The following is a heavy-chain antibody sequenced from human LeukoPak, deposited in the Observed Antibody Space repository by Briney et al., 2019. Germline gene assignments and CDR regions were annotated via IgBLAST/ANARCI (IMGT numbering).Heavy chain of an antibody. CDR3: ARGRLFGVVIYQLSDRRTKFDY. J-gene: IGHJ4*02. V-gene: IGHV4-59*12. Sequence: PSETLSLTCTVSGGSISTYYWSWIRQPPGKGLEWIGYIYYSGSTNYNPSLKSRVNISVDTSKNQFSLKLSSVTAADTAVYYCARGRLFGVVIYQLSDRRTKFDYWGQGTLVTVSS. CDR2: IYYSGST. D-gene: IGHD3-3*01. CDR1: GGSISTYY.